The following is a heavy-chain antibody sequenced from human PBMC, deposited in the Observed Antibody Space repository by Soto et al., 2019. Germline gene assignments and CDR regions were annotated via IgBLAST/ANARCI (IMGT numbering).Heavy chain of an antibody. V-gene: IGHV3-30*18. CDR1: GFTFSSYG. CDR2: ISYDGSNK. D-gene: IGHD2-2*01. J-gene: IGHJ4*02. CDR3: AKDAPFKIVVPAAEIDY. Sequence: GGSLRLSCAASGFTFSSYGMHWVRQAPGKGLEWVAVISYDGSNKYYADSVKGRFTISRDNSKNTLYLQMNSLRAEDTAVYYCAKDAPFKIVVPAAEIDYWGQGTLVTVSS.